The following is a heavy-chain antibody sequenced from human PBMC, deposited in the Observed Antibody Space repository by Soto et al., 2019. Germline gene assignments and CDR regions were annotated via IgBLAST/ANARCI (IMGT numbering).Heavy chain of an antibody. V-gene: IGHV4-34*01. CDR2: IHHSGST. J-gene: IGHJ1*01. Sequence: SETLSLTCALYGGSFDGYYWSWIRQSPGKGLEWIGEIHHSGSTKYNPSLKSRVSLSVDTSTKQFSLKMTSMTAADRGVYYCARVGDSWSGYLFWGQGTPVTVSS. CDR1: GGSFDGYY. CDR3: ARVGDSWSGYLF. D-gene: IGHD3-3*01.